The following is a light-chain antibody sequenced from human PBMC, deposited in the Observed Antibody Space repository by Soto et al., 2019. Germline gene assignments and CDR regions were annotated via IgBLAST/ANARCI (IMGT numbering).Light chain of an antibody. V-gene: IGKV3-11*01. Sequence: EIVLTQSPGTLSLSPGERATLSCRASQSVSSRSLAWYQQKPGQAPRLLIYDASNRATGIPARFSGSGSGTDFTLTISSLEPEDFAVYYCQQRSNWPPWTFGQGTKVEIK. CDR3: QQRSNWPPWT. J-gene: IGKJ1*01. CDR1: QSVSSRS. CDR2: DAS.